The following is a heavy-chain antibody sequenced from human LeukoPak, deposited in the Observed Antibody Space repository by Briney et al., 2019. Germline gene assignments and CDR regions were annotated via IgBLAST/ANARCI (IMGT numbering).Heavy chain of an antibody. CDR2: ISGSGGST. D-gene: IGHD4/OR15-4a*01. V-gene: IGHV3-23*01. CDR1: GFTFSSYA. Sequence: GGSLRLSCAASGFTFSSYAMSWVRQAPGKGLEWVSAISGSGGSTYYADSVKGRFTISRDNAKNSLFLQMNSLRAEDTAVYYCARHDYGGFGVWGKGTSVAVFS. CDR3: ARHDYGGFGV. J-gene: IGHJ6*04.